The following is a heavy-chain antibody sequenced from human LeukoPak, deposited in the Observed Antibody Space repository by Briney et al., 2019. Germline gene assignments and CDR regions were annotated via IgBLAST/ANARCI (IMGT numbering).Heavy chain of an antibody. V-gene: IGHV4-34*01. J-gene: IGHJ4*02. CDR3: ARVGTHIAAAGLDY. Sequence: TSETLSLTCAVYGGSFSGYYWSWIRQPPGRGLEWIGEINHSGSTNYNPSLKSRVTISVDTSKNQFSLKLSSVTAADTAVYYCARVGTHIAAAGLDYWGQGTLVTVSS. CDR2: INHSGST. CDR1: GGSFSGYY. D-gene: IGHD6-13*01.